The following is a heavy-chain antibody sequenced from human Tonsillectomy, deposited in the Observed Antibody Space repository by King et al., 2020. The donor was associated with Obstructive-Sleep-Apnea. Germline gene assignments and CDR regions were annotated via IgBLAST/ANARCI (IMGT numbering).Heavy chain of an antibody. J-gene: IGHJ6*02. Sequence: QVQLVQSGAEVKKPGSSVKVSCKASGGTFSRYAISWVRQAPGQGLEYMGVIIPIVGIANYAQKLQGRVTITADKSTSTAYMELTILRSEDTAVYYCAMLTGTLVGGSGMDVWGQGTTVTVSS. D-gene: IGHD1-20*01. CDR2: IIPIVGIA. V-gene: IGHV1-69*17. CDR3: AMLTGTLVGGSGMDV. CDR1: GGTFSRYA.